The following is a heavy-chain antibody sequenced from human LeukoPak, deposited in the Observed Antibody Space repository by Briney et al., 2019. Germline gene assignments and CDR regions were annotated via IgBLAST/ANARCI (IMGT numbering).Heavy chain of an antibody. Sequence: PGGSLSLSCAASGFPFSSNYMSWVRQAPGKGLEGVSVIYSGGSTYYADSVKGRFTISRDNSKNTLYLQMNSLRAEDTAVYYCAGDSSGYYDYYYYMDVWGKGTTVTVSS. CDR2: IYSGGST. J-gene: IGHJ6*03. CDR3: AGDSSGYYDYYYYMDV. V-gene: IGHV3-53*01. CDR1: GFPFSSNY. D-gene: IGHD3-22*01.